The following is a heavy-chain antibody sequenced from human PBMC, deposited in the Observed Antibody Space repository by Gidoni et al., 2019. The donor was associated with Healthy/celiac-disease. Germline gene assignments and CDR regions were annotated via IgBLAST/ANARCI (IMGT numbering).Heavy chain of an antibody. V-gene: IGHV3-48*01. J-gene: IGHJ4*02. CDR3: ARDVAYYYDSSGYSPFDY. CDR1: GFTFSSYS. Sequence: EVQLVESGGGLVQPGGSLRLSCAASGFTFSSYSMNWVRQAPGKGLWWVSYIRSSSSTIYYADSVKGRFTISRDNAKNSLYLQMNSLRAEDTAVYYCARDVAYYYDSSGYSPFDYGGQGTLVTVSS. CDR2: IRSSSSTI. D-gene: IGHD3-22*01.